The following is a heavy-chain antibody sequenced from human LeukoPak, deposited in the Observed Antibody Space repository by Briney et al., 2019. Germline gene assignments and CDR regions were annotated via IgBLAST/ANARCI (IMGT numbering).Heavy chain of an antibody. CDR1: GGSISSSSYY. Sequence: SETLSLTCTVSGGSISSSSYYWGWIRQPPGKGLEWIGSIYYSGSTYYNPSLKSRVTISVDTSKNQFSLKLSSVTAADTAVYYCARHRNHLLNFNYWGQGTLVTVSS. CDR3: ARHRNHLLNFNY. V-gene: IGHV4-39*01. J-gene: IGHJ4*02. D-gene: IGHD2-2*01. CDR2: IYYSGST.